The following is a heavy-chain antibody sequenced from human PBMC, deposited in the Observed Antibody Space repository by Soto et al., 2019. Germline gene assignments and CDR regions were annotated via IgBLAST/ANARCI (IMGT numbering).Heavy chain of an antibody. CDR3: ARDPAEGWDYDILAGYSPPDY. CDR2: ISSSSSTI. Sequence: EVQLVESGGGLVQPGGSLRLSCAASGFTFSSYSMNWVRQAPGKGLEWVSYISSSSSTIYYADSVKGRFTISRDNAKNSRYLQMNGLRAEDTAVYYCARDPAEGWDYDILAGYSPPDYWGQGTLVTVSS. CDR1: GFTFSSYS. D-gene: IGHD3-9*01. J-gene: IGHJ4*02. V-gene: IGHV3-48*01.